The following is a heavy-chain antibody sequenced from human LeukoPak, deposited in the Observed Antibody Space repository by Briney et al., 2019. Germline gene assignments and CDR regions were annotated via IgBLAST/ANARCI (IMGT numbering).Heavy chain of an antibody. CDR2: ICNRGST. CDR1: GGSFSGYY. J-gene: IGHJ4*02. D-gene: IGHD6-19*01. V-gene: IGHV4-59*04. CDR3: AKRPIDGGWSGPFDY. Sequence: SETLSLTCAVYGGSFSGYYWSWIRQPPGQGLEWIGSICNRGSTYYNPSLKSRVTMSVDTSKNQFSLKLNSVTAADTAVYYCAKRPIDGGWSGPFDYWGQGTLVTVS.